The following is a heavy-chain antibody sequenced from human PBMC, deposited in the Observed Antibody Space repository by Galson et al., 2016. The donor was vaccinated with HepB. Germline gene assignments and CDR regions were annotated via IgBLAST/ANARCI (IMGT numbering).Heavy chain of an antibody. CDR1: GFTLSSYS. V-gene: IGHV3-48*01. J-gene: IGHJ4*02. CDR3: ARGPRAITVAATGANLDN. CDR2: IGSSGPV. Sequence: SLRLSCAASGFTLSSYSMIWVRQTPGKGLEWVSYIGSSGPVYYADSLQGRFTISRDNSKNMLYLQMNSLRAEDTAVYYCARGPRAITVAATGANLDNWGQGTLFTVSS. D-gene: IGHD6-19*01.